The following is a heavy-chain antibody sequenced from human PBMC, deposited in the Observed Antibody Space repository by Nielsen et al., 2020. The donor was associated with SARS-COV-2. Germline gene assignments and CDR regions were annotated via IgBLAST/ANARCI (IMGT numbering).Heavy chain of an antibody. CDR2: IKPDGSEK. Sequence: GESLKISCAASGFTFSSLWMSWVRQVPGKGLELVADIKPDGSEKFYVDSVKGRFTISRDNAKNSMSLQMNSLRVEDTAVYYCARDWSRAFDVWGQGTMVTVSS. CDR3: ARDWSRAFDV. V-gene: IGHV3-7*01. J-gene: IGHJ3*01. CDR1: GFTFSSLW.